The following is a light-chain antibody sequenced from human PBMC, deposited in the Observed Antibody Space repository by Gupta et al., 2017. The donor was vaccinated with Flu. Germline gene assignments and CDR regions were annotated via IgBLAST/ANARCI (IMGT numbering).Light chain of an antibody. CDR1: QSLVHSDGKTY. J-gene: IGKJ4*01. CDR3: MQNKELPLT. CDR2: EIS. V-gene: IGKV2-24*01. Sequence: DIVLTQIPLSSPVTFGQPASISCRSSQSLVHSDGKTYVSWLHQRPGQPPRLLIYEISKRLSGVPDRFRGSGAGTEFTLDISRVEAEDVGVYYCMQNKELPLTFGGGTKVEI.